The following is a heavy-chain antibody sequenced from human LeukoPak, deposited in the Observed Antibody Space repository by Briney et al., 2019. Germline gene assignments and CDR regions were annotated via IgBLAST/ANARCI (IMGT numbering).Heavy chain of an antibody. V-gene: IGHV3-30-3*01. CDR2: ISYDGSNK. CDR1: GFTFSSYA. D-gene: IGHD3-10*01. Sequence: GGSLRLSCAASGFTFSSYAMHWVRQAPGKGLEWVAVISYDGSNKYYADSVKGRFTISRDNSKNTLYLQMNSLRAEDTAVYYCARGGLYGSGSYSPQDYWGQGTLVTVSS. J-gene: IGHJ4*02. CDR3: ARGGLYGSGSYSPQDY.